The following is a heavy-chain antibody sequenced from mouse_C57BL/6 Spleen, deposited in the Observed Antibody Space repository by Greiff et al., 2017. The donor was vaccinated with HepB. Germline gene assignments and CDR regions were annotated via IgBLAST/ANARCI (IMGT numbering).Heavy chain of an antibody. J-gene: IGHJ2*01. CDR2: IYPSDSET. Sequence: VQLQQPGAELVRPGSSVKLSCKASGYTFTSYWMDWVKQRPGQGLEWIGNIYPSDSETHYNQKFKDKATLTVDKSSSTAYMKLSSLTSEDAAVYYCARFGYSNFYFDYWGQGTTLTVSS. V-gene: IGHV1-61*01. CDR3: ARFGYSNFYFDY. D-gene: IGHD2-5*01. CDR1: GYTFTSYW.